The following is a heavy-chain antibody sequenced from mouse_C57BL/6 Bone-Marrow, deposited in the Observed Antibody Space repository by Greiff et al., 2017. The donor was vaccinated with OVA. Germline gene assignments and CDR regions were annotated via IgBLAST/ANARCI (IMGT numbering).Heavy chain of an antibody. D-gene: IGHD2-1*01. V-gene: IGHV1-64*01. Sequence: VQLQQPGAELVKPGASVKLSYKASGYTFTSYWMHWVKQRPGQGLEWIGMIHPNSGSTNYNEKFKSKATLTVDKSSSTAYMQLSSLTSEDSAVYYCARYGNYTWFAYWGQGTLVTVSA. J-gene: IGHJ3*01. CDR1: GYTFTSYW. CDR3: ARYGNYTWFAY. CDR2: IHPNSGST.